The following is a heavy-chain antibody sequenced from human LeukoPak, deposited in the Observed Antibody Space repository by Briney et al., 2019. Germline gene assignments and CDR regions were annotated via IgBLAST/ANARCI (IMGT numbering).Heavy chain of an antibody. J-gene: IGHJ4*02. D-gene: IGHD4-11*01. V-gene: IGHV1-46*01. Sequence: ASVTVSCKASGYTFTSYYMHWVRQAPGQGLEWMGIINPSGGSTSYAQKFQGRVTMTRDTSTSTVYMELSSLRSEDTAVYYCARVGSNYYFDYWGQGTLVTVSS. CDR3: ARVGSNYYFDY. CDR2: INPSGGST. CDR1: GYTFTSYY.